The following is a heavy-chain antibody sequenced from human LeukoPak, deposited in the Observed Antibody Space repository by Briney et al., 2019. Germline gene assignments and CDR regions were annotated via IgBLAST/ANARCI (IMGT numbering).Heavy chain of an antibody. V-gene: IGHV3-23*01. CDR2: ISGSGGST. J-gene: IGHJ3*02. Sequence: PGGSLRPSCAASGFTFSSYAMSWVRQAPGKGLEWVSAISGSGGSTYYADSVKGRFTISRDNSKNTLYLQMNSLRAEDTAVYYCAKIRWGGDTFDIWGQGTMVTVSS. CDR1: GFTFSSYA. CDR3: AKIRWGGDTFDI. D-gene: IGHD3-16*01.